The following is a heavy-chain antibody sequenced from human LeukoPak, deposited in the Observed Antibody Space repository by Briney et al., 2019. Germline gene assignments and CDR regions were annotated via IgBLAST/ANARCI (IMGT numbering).Heavy chain of an antibody. Sequence: GGSLRLSCVVSGFTVSTNYMSWVRQAPGKGLEWVSLFYSGGSTYYADSVKGRFTISRDNSKNTLYLQMNSLRAEDTALYYCARRVGIAARPRLIWFDPWGQGTLVTVSS. CDR2: FYSGGST. D-gene: IGHD6-6*01. V-gene: IGHV3-53*01. CDR3: ARRVGIAARPRLIWFDP. J-gene: IGHJ5*02. CDR1: GFTVSTNY.